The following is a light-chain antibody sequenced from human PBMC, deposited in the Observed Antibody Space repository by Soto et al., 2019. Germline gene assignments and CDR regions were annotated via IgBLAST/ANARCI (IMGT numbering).Light chain of an antibody. CDR2: WAS. J-gene: IGKJ2*01. CDR3: QQFYNTPPYT. Sequence: DTVMTQSPDSLAVSLGERATINCKSSQSVFHSANNMNYLAWYQQKPGQSPKLLISWASIRDSGVPDRFSGSGSGTDFALTINSLQAEDAAVYYCQQFYNTPPYTFGQGTRLEIK. V-gene: IGKV4-1*01. CDR1: QSVFHSANNMNY.